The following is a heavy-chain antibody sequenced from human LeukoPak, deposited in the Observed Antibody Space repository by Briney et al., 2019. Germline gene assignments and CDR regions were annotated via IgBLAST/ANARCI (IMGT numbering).Heavy chain of an antibody. CDR1: GFTFSTYS. CDR2: ISSSSTI. V-gene: IGHV3-48*02. CDR3: ARASFQRWLQLGGD. D-gene: IGHD5-24*01. J-gene: IGHJ4*02. Sequence: GGSLRLSCTASGFTFSTYSMNWVRQAPGKGLEWVSYISSSSTIYYADSVKGRFTISRDNAKNSLYLQMNSLRDEDAAVYYCARASFQRWLQLGGDWGQGALVTVSS.